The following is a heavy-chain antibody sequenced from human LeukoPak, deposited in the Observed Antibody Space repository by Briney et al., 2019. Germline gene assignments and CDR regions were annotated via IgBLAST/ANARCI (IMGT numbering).Heavy chain of an antibody. CDR2: IIPIFGTA. J-gene: IGHJ3*02. CDR1: GGTFSSYA. CDR3: ARDGMIVDDDAFDI. Sequence: SVKVSCKASGGTFSSYAISWVRQAPGQGLEWMGRIIPIFGTANYAQKFQGRVTITTDEFTSTAYMELSSLRSEDTAVYYCARDGMIVDDDAFDIWGQGTMVTVSS. D-gene: IGHD3-22*01. V-gene: IGHV1-69*05.